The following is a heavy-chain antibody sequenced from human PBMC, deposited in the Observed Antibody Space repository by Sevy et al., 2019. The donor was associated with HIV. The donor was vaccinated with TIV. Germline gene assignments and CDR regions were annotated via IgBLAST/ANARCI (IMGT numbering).Heavy chain of an antibody. CDR3: AKDLGFVGNSGAY. CDR1: GFTFSSYG. D-gene: IGHD4-17*01. Sequence: LRLSCAASGFTFSSYGMHWVRQAPGKGLEWLAVISHDGSDKYYGDSVKGRFSISRDNSKNTLYLQMNSLRTEDTAVYYCAKDLGFVGNSGAYWGQGTLVTVSS. CDR2: ISHDGSDK. J-gene: IGHJ4*02. V-gene: IGHV3-30*18.